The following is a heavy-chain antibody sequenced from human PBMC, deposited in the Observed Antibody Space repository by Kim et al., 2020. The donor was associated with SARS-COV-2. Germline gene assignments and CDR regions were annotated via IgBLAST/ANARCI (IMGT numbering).Heavy chain of an antibody. CDR2: IYHSGST. V-gene: IGHV4-38-2*02. J-gene: IGHJ5*02. CDR3: ARELSTPVQLRSCWFDP. D-gene: IGHD5-18*01. Sequence: SETLSLTCTVSGYSISSGYYWGWIRQPPGKGLEWIGSIYHSGSTYYNPSLKSRVTISVDTSKNQFSLKLSSVTAADTAVDYSARELSTPVQLRSCWFDPWGQGPLVTVSS. CDR1: GYSISSGYY.